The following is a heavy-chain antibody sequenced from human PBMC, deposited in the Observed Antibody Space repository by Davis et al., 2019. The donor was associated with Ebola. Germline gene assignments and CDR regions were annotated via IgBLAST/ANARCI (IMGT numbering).Heavy chain of an antibody. Sequence: MPSETLSLTCAVYGGSFSGYYWSWIRQPPGKGLEWIGEINHSGSTNYNPSPKSRVTISVDTSKNQFSLKLSSVTAADTAVYYCARGYGDILLYGMDVWGQGTTVTVSS. CDR3: ARGYGDILLYGMDV. V-gene: IGHV4-34*01. J-gene: IGHJ6*02. CDR2: INHSGST. CDR1: GGSFSGYY. D-gene: IGHD4-17*01.